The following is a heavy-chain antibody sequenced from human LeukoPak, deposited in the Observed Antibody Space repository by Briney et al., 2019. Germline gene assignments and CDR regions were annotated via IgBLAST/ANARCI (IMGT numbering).Heavy chain of an antibody. CDR1: GFTVSSNY. D-gene: IGHD2-2*01. J-gene: IGHJ5*02. Sequence: GGSLRLSCAASGFTVSSNYMSWVRQAPGKGLEWVSVIYSGGSTYYADSVKGRFTISRDNSKNTLYLQMNSLRAEDTAVYYCARFVVVVPAAMGNWFDPWGQGTLLSVSS. V-gene: IGHV3-66*02. CDR2: IYSGGST. CDR3: ARFVVVVPAAMGNWFDP.